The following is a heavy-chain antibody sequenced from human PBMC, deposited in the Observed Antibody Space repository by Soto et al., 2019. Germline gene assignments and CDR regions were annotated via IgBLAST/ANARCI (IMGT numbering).Heavy chain of an antibody. CDR3: ARGGNWGYNWNYDY. CDR1: GFTFSSYA. D-gene: IGHD1-7*01. CDR2: ISGSGGST. Sequence: GGSLRLSCAASGFTFSSYAMSWVRQAPGEGLEWVSAISGSGGSTYYADSVKGRFTISRDNSKNTLYLQMNSLRAEDTAVYYCARGGNWGYNWNYDYWGQGTLVTVSS. J-gene: IGHJ4*02. V-gene: IGHV3-23*01.